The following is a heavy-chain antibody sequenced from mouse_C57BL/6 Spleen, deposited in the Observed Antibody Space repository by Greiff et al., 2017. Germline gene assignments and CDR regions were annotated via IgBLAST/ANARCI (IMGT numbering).Heavy chain of an antibody. J-gene: IGHJ3*01. CDR2: IWTGGGT. CDR1: GFSLTSYA. Sequence: LVESGPGLVAPSQSLSITCTVSGFSLTSYAISWVRQPPGKGLEWLGVIWTGGGTNYNSALKSRLSISKDNSKSQVFLKMNSLQTDDTARYYCARNRGYDYDGAWFAYWGQGTLVTVSA. D-gene: IGHD2-4*01. CDR3: ARNRGYDYDGAWFAY. V-gene: IGHV2-9-1*01.